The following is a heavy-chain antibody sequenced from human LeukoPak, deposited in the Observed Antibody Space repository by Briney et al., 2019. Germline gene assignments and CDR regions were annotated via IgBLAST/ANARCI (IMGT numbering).Heavy chain of an antibody. V-gene: IGHV4-38-2*02. CDR3: ARDTYYYDSSGYRSFDH. CDR2: IYHSGST. D-gene: IGHD3-22*01. Sequence: SETLSLTCTVSGYSISSGYYWGWIRQPPGKGLEWIGSIYHSGSTYYNPSLKSRVTISVDTSKNQFSLKLSSVTAADTAVYYCARDTYYYDSSGYRSFDHWGQGTLVTVSS. J-gene: IGHJ4*02. CDR1: GYSISSGYY.